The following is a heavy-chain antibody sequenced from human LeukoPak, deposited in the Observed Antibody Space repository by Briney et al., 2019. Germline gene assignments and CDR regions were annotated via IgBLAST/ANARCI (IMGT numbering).Heavy chain of an antibody. CDR3: ARHQLRGFLDDN. CDR2: IYYSGTT. CDR1: GGSISSDY. Sequence: SETLSLTCTVSGGSISSDYWSWIRQPPGKGLEWNGCIYYSGTTNYNPSLQSRVNISIDTSKKQFSLKLTSVTAADTAVYFCARHQLRGFLDDNWGQGTLVTVSS. V-gene: IGHV4-59*08. J-gene: IGHJ4*02. D-gene: IGHD3-10*01.